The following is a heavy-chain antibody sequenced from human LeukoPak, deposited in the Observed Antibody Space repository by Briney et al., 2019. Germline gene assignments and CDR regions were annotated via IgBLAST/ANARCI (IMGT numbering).Heavy chain of an antibody. D-gene: IGHD3-16*02. V-gene: IGHV4-59*01. Sequence: SETLSLTCTVSGGSISNYYWSWIRQPPGRGLEWIGYIYYSGSTNYNPSLKGRVTISVDTSKNQFSLKLSSVTAADTAVYYCARGRYDYVWGSYRLGWFDPWGQGTLVTVSS. J-gene: IGHJ5*02. CDR2: IYYSGST. CDR3: ARGRYDYVWGSYRLGWFDP. CDR1: GGSISNYY.